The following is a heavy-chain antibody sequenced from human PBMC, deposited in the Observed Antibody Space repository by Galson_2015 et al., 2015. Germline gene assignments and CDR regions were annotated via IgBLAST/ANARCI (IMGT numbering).Heavy chain of an antibody. D-gene: IGHD6-19*01. Sequence: SVKVSCKASGYTFTGYYIHWVRQAPGQGLEWVGRIDPNNGGTIYAQRFRGRVTVTRDTSITTAYTEVSSLRSDDTAFYYCVRDSAVSGDYWGQGTLVTVSS. V-gene: IGHV1-2*06. J-gene: IGHJ4*02. CDR1: GYTFTGYY. CDR2: IDPNNGGT. CDR3: VRDSAVSGDY.